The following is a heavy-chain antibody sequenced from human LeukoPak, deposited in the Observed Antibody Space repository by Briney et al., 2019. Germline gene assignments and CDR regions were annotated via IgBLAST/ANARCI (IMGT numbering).Heavy chain of an antibody. CDR3: AREGYYYDSSGYSYYFDY. CDR2: INSDGSST. V-gene: IGHV3-74*01. Sequence: GGSLRLSCAASGFTFSSYWMHWVRQAPGKGLVWVSRINSDGSSTSYADSVKGRFTISRDNAKNTLYLQMSSLRAEDTAVYYCAREGYYYDSSGYSYYFDYWGQGTLVTVSS. J-gene: IGHJ4*02. CDR1: GFTFSSYW. D-gene: IGHD3-22*01.